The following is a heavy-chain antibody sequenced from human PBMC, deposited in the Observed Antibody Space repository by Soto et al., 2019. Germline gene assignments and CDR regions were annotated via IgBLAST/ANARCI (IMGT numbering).Heavy chain of an antibody. CDR1: GYSFTNYW. V-gene: IGHV5-51*01. J-gene: IGHJ6*02. D-gene: IGHD1-1*01. Sequence: GESLKISCKGSGYSFTNYWIGWVRQMPGKGLEWMGIIYPADSDTRYSPSFQGQVIISADKSISTAYLQWSSLKASDTAMYYCASLDQGGRSSRGLEVCGQATTVSVYS. CDR2: IYPADSDT. CDR3: ASLDQGGRSSRGLEV.